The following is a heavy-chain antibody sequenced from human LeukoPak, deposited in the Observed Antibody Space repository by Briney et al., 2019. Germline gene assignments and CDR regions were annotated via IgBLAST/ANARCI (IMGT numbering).Heavy chain of an antibody. J-gene: IGHJ4*02. CDR2: IKHDGSEK. CDR1: GFTFSNYW. V-gene: IGHV3-7*01. CDR3: ARKGLPDY. Sequence: GGSLRLSCEASGFTFSNYWMSWVRQAPGKGLEWVANIKHDGSEKYYADSVKGRFTISRDNGKNSLYLQMNSLRAEDTALYYCARKGLPDYWGQGTLVTVSS.